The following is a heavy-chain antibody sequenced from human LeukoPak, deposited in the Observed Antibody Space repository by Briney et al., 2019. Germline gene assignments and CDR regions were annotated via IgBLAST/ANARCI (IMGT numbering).Heavy chain of an antibody. CDR1: GFTFSSYG. J-gene: IGHJ4*02. CDR2: IWYDGGNK. Sequence: GGSLRLSCAASGFTFSSYGMHWVRQAPGKGLEWVAVIWYDGGNKYYADSVKGRFTISRDNSKNTLYLQMNSLRAEDTAVYYCARGRVAGLLDYWGQGTLVTVSS. V-gene: IGHV3-33*01. CDR3: ARGRVAGLLDY. D-gene: IGHD6-19*01.